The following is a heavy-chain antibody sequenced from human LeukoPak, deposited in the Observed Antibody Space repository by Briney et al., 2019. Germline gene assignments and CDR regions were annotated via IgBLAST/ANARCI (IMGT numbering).Heavy chain of an antibody. CDR2: MNPNSGNT. CDR3: ARGGRRGVVVAATDHDY. CDR1: GYTFTSYD. J-gene: IGHJ4*02. V-gene: IGHV1-8*01. Sequence: ASVKVSCKASGYTFTSYDINWVRQATGQGLEWMGWMNPNSGNTGYAQKFQGRVTMTRNTSISTAYMELSSLRSEDTPVYYCARGGRRGVVVAATDHDYWGQGTLVTVSS. D-gene: IGHD2-15*01.